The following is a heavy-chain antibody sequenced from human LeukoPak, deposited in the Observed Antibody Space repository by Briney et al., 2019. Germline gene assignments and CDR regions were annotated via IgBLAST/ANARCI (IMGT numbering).Heavy chain of an antibody. CDR3: ARRHNSAYVVDY. D-gene: IGHD3-10*02. J-gene: IGHJ4*02. CDR1: GGSINGYY. Sequence: SETLSLTCSVSGGSINGYYWSWIRQPPGRGLQWLGFVYYTGSIDYNPSLKSRVSISVDTSRNQFSLKLTSATAADTAVYYCARRHNSAYVVDYWGRGTLVTVSS. V-gene: IGHV4-59*08. CDR2: VYYTGSI.